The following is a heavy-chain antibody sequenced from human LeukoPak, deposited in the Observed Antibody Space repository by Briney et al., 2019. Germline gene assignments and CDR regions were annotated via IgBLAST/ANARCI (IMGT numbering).Heavy chain of an antibody. V-gene: IGHV3-30*03. Sequence: GRSLRLSCAASGFTFSSYGMHWVRQAPGKGLEWVAVISYDGSNKYYADSVKGRFTISRGNSKNTLYLQMNSLRAEDTAVYYCARVSGQQLVRGWFDPWGQGTLVTVSS. CDR1: GFTFSSYG. J-gene: IGHJ5*02. D-gene: IGHD6-13*01. CDR2: ISYDGSNK. CDR3: ARVSGQQLVRGWFDP.